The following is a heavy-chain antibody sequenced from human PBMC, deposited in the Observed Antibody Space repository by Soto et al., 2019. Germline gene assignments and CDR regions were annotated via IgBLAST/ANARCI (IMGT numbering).Heavy chain of an antibody. V-gene: IGHV3-9*01. CDR3: LKDAPNGSIDD. Sequence: VQVVASGGGLVQPGRSLRLSCAVSGFRFEQYVMHWVRQGPGKGLECVSTVSPTGDTVAYADSVEGRFTVSRDKAKNTVYLQMSSLKGDDKAFYNGLKDAPNGSIDDWGQGTLVNVFS. D-gene: IGHD3-10*01. CDR2: VSPTGDTV. J-gene: IGHJ4*02. CDR1: GFRFEQYV.